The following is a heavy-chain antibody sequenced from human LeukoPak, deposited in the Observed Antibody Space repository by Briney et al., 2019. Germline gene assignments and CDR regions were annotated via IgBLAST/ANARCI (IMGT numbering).Heavy chain of an antibody. CDR2: IYYSGST. J-gene: IGHJ6*03. D-gene: IGHD2-15*01. CDR1: GGSMTSNTYY. CDR3: ARDRLDIVVFPPSKQRRYMDV. V-gene: IGHV4-39*07. Sequence: SETLSLTCTVSGGSMTSNTYYWGWIRQPPGRGLEWIGSIYYSGSTYYNSSLKSRVTISVDTSKNQFSLKLSSVTAADTAVYYCARDRLDIVVFPPSKQRRYMDVWGKGTTVTVSS.